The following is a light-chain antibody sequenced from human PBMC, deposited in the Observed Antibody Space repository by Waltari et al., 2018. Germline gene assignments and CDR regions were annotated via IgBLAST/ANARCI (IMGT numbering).Light chain of an antibody. CDR3: QQYYSYPRT. CDR1: QGISSY. V-gene: IGKV1-8*01. J-gene: IGKJ2*01. CDR2: AAS. Sequence: AIRMTQSPSSFSASTGDRVTITCRASQGISSYLAWYQQKPGKAPKLLIYAASTLQSGVPSRFSGSGSETDFNLTISCLQSEDFATYYCQQYYSYPRTFGQGTKLEIK.